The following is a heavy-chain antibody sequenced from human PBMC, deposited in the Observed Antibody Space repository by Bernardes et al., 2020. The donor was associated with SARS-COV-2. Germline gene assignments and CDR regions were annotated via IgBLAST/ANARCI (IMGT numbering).Heavy chain of an antibody. D-gene: IGHD2-2*01. J-gene: IGHJ4*02. Sequence: GGSLRLSCSASGFTFSEFAMHWVRQAPGKGLEYVSAINSNGASIYNADSVKGRFTISRDNSKNTLYLHMSSLRPEDTALYYCVTRNCSRTSCFFDYWGQGTLVTVSS. CDR1: GFTFSEFA. V-gene: IGHV3-64D*08. CDR2: INSNGASI. CDR3: VTRNCSRTSCFFDY.